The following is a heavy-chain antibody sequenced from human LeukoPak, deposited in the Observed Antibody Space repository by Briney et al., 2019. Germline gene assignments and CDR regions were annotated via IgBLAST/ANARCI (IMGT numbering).Heavy chain of an antibody. D-gene: IGHD5-12*01. Sequence: SETLSLTCTVSGGSISSYYWSWIRQPPGKGLEWIGYIYYSGSTNYNPSLTSRVTISVDTSKNQFSLKLSSVTAADTAVYYCARGLRGGGYDLNWFDPWGQGTLVTVSS. V-gene: IGHV4-59*01. CDR2: IYYSGST. CDR1: GGSISSYY. CDR3: ARGLRGGGYDLNWFDP. J-gene: IGHJ5*02.